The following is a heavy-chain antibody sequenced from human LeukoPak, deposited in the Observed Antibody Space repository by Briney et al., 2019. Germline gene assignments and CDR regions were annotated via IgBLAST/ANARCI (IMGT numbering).Heavy chain of an antibody. J-gene: IGHJ4*02. D-gene: IGHD2-2*01. V-gene: IGHV1-18*01. CDR2: ISAYNGNT. CDR3: ASGTTDIVVVPATLRNYYFDY. Sequence: GASVMVSCKTSGYTFTSYGISWVRQAPGQGLEWMGWISAYNGNTNYAQKFQGRVTITADKSTSTAYMELSSLRSEDTAVYYCASGTTDIVVVPATLRNYYFDYWGQGTLVTVSS. CDR1: GYTFTSYG.